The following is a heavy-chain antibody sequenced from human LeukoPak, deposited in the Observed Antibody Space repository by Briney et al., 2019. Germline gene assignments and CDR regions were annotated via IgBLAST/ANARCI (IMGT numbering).Heavy chain of an antibody. V-gene: IGHV3-30*04. CDR2: ISYDGSNK. Sequence: GRSLRLSCAASGFTFSSYAMRWVRQAPGKGLEWVAVISYDGSNKYYADSVKGRFTISRDNSKNTLYLQMNSLRAEDTAVYYCAREGKSMAPFDYWGQGTLVTVSS. J-gene: IGHJ4*02. CDR1: GFTFSSYA. CDR3: AREGKSMAPFDY. D-gene: IGHD2/OR15-2a*01.